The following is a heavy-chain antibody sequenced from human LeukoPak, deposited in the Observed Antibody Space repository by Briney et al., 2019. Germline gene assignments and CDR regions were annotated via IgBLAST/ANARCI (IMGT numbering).Heavy chain of an antibody. CDR1: GFTFSSYA. CDR2: ISGSGGST. Sequence: GGSLRLSCAASGFTFSSYAMSWVRQAPGKGLEWVSAISGSGGSTYYADSVKGRFTISRDNSKNTLYVQMNSLRAEDTAVYYCAKDPYSSSWSNWFDPWGQGTLVTVSS. V-gene: IGHV3-23*01. J-gene: IGHJ5*02. D-gene: IGHD6-13*01. CDR3: AKDPYSSSWSNWFDP.